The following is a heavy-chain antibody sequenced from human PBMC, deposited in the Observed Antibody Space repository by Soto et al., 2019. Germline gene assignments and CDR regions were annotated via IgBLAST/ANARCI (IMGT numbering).Heavy chain of an antibody. CDR3: ARDPSYYDSSGRTDY. D-gene: IGHD3-22*01. V-gene: IGHV1-18*01. Sequence: QVQLVQSGAEVKKPGASVKVSCKASGYTFTSYGIGWVRQAPGQGLEWMGWISAYNGNTNYAQKLQGRVTMTTDTSTSTAYMELRSLRSDDTAVYYCARDPSYYDSSGRTDYWGQGTLVTVSS. CDR1: GYTFTSYG. J-gene: IGHJ4*02. CDR2: ISAYNGNT.